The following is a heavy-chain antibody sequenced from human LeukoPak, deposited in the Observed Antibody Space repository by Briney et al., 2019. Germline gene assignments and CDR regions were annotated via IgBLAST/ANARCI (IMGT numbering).Heavy chain of an antibody. Sequence: ETLSLTCTVSGGSISSYYWSWIRQPPGKGLEWVSSISSSSSHIYYTDSVKGRFTISRDNAKTSLNLQVNSLRAEDTAVYYCARGDKSSGWYFLDYWGRGTLVTVSS. J-gene: IGHJ4*02. CDR3: ARGDKSSGWYFLDY. D-gene: IGHD6-19*01. V-gene: IGHV3-21*01. CDR2: ISSSSSHI. CDR1: GGSISSYY.